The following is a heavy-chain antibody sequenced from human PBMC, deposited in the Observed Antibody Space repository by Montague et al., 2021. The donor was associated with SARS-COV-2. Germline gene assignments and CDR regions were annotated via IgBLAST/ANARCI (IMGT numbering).Heavy chain of an antibody. J-gene: IGHJ3*02. D-gene: IGHD3-16*01. CDR1: GFTFSSYG. CDR2: IWYDGSNK. CDR3: AKESVWGAFDI. V-gene: IGHV3-33*06. Sequence: SLRLSCAASGFTFSSYGMHWVRQAPGKGLEWVAVIWYDGSNKYYADSVKGRFTISRDNSKNTLYLQMNSLRAEDTAVYYCAKESVWGAFDIWGQETMVTVSS.